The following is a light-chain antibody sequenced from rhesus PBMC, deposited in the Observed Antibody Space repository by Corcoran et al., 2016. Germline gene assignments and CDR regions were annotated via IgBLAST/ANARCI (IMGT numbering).Light chain of an antibody. CDR2: AAS. CDR3: LQHNSYPFT. CDR1: QGITSY. V-gene: IGKV1-28*01. J-gene: IGKJ3*01. Sequence: DIQMTQSPSSLSASVGVTVTITCRARQGITSYLNLFQQKPGKASKLLIYAASSLESGVPSRFSGSGSGTEFTLTISSLQPEDFAAYSCLQHNSYPFTFGPGTKLDIK.